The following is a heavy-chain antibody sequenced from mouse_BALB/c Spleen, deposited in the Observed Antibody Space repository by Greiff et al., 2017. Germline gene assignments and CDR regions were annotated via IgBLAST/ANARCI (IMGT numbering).Heavy chain of an antibody. D-gene: IGHD4-1*01. CDR2: IYYSGTI. V-gene: IGHV3-5*02. CDR3: ARSNWEYYFDY. CDR1: GISITTGNYR. J-gene: IGHJ2*01. Sequence: EVQLQESGPGLVKPSQTVSLTCTVTGISITTGNYRWSWIRQFPGNKLEWIGYIYYSGTITYNPSLTSRTTITRDTSKNQFFLEMNSLTAEDTATYYCARSNWEYYFDYWGQGTTLTVSS.